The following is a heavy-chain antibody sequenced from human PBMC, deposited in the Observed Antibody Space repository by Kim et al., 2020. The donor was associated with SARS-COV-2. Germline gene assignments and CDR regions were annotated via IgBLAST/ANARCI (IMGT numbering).Heavy chain of an antibody. Sequence: YANSVKGRFTISRDNSKYTLYLQMNSLVAEDTAVYYCAKGGGGYYSIFDYWGQGTLVTVSS. D-gene: IGHD3-22*01. J-gene: IGHJ4*02. CDR3: AKGGGGYYSIFDY. V-gene: IGHV3-23*01.